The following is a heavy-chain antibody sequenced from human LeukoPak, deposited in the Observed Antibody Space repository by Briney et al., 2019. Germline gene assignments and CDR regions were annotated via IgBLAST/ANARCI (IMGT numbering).Heavy chain of an antibody. D-gene: IGHD3-22*01. CDR2: IYYSGST. J-gene: IGHJ3*02. Sequence: SSETLSLTCTVSGGSISSYYWSWIRQPPGKGLKWIGYIYYSGSTNYNPSLKSRVTISVDTSKNQFALKLSSVTAADTAVYYCARRLTYYYDSSGYAFDIWGQGTMVTVSS. CDR1: GGSISSYY. CDR3: ARRLTYYYDSSGYAFDI. V-gene: IGHV4-59*01.